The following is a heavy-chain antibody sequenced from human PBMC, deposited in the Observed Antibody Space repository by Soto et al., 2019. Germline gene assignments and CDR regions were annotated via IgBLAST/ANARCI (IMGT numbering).Heavy chain of an antibody. V-gene: IGHV1-69*06. D-gene: IGHD6-19*01. J-gene: IGHJ4*01. CDR2: ITPTVGTA. Sequence: QGQLVQSGAEVRIPGSSVRVSCRAPGGSFNSYVVSWVRQAPGHGLEWIGGITPTVGTANYAHKFQGRVTMTADRSTTTVFMDLSSLRSDDTAIYYCATEGVSSVWGHGTLITVSS. CDR3: ATEGVSSV. CDR1: GGSFNSYV.